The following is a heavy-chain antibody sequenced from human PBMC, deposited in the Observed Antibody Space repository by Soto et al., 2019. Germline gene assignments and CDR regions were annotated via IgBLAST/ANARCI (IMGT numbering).Heavy chain of an antibody. CDR2: INPSGGST. CDR3: ARGRKGPENWFDP. V-gene: IGHV1-46*03. CDR1: AYTFTSYY. J-gene: IGHJ5*02. Sequence: QVQLVQSGAEVKKPGASVKVSCKTSAYTFTSYYMHWVRQAPGQGLEWMGIINPSGGSTTYAQKFQGRVTMTRDTSTSTVYMELSSLRSEDTAVYYCARGRKGPENWFDPWGQGTLVTVSS.